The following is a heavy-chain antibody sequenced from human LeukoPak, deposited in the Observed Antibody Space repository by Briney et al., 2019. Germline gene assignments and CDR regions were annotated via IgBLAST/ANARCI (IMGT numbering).Heavy chain of an antibody. CDR1: GFTFSSYE. J-gene: IGHJ6*03. Sequence: GGSLRLSCAASGFTFSSYEMNWVRQAPGKGLEWVSYISSSGSTIYYADSVKGRFTISRDNAKNSLYLQMNSLKTEDTAVYYCMVRGAQEDYYYYYMDVWGKGTTVTVSS. D-gene: IGHD3-10*01. CDR2: ISSSGSTI. CDR3: MVRGAQEDYYYYYMDV. V-gene: IGHV3-48*03.